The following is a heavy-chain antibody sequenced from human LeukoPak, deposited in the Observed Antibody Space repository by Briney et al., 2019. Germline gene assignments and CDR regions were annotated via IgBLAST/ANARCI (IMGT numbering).Heavy chain of an antibody. J-gene: IGHJ5*02. Sequence: PGGSLRLSCAASGFTFSSYAMSWVRQAPGKGLEWVSTISDSGGSTYYADSVKGRFTISRDNSKNTLYLQMNSLRAEDTAVYYCAKDSIPGYYDSALGIAWGQGTLVTVSS. CDR2: ISDSGGST. D-gene: IGHD3-10*01. CDR1: GFTFSSYA. CDR3: AKDSIPGYYDSALGIA. V-gene: IGHV3-23*01.